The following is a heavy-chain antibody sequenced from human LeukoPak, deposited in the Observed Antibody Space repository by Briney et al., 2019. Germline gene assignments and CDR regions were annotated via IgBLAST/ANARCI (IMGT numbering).Heavy chain of an antibody. Sequence: ASVKVSCKASGYTFTSYVINWVRQAPGQGLEWMGLINAYNGNTNYAQKLQGRVTMTTDTSTSTAYVELRSLRSDDTAVYYCARVYYDSLMPWGQGTLVTVSS. V-gene: IGHV1-18*01. D-gene: IGHD3-3*01. CDR3: ARVYYDSLMP. J-gene: IGHJ5*02. CDR2: INAYNGNT. CDR1: GYTFTSYV.